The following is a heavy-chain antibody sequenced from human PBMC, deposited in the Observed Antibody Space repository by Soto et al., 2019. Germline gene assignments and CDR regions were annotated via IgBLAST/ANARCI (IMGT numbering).Heavy chain of an antibody. Sequence: SVKVSCKASGGTFDNYVLNWVRQAPGQGLEWVGGIIPSSETTNYAQKFQGRLTLIADANIVYMELSSLRSDDTAIYYCARRHVSSIHFLRFDDWGQGTLVTVS. CDR3: ARRHVSSIHFLRFDD. CDR1: GGTFDNYV. V-gene: IGHV1-69*13. J-gene: IGHJ4*02. CDR2: IIPSSETT. D-gene: IGHD3-3*02.